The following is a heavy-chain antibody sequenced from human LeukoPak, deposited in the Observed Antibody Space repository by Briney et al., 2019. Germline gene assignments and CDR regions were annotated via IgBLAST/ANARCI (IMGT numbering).Heavy chain of an antibody. Sequence: SETLSLTCAVSGGSISSSNWWSWVRQPPGKGLEWIGEIYHSGSTNYNPSLKSRVTISVDKSKNKFSLKLSSVTAADTAVYYCAARAYSSGWRHFDYWGQGTLVTVSS. J-gene: IGHJ4*02. CDR2: IYHSGST. CDR1: GGSISSSNW. D-gene: IGHD6-19*01. V-gene: IGHV4-4*02. CDR3: AARAYSSGWRHFDY.